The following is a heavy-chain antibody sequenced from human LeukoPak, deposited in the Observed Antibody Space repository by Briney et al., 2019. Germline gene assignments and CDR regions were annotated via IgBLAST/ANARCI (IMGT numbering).Heavy chain of an antibody. CDR1: GFTFSSYE. D-gene: IGHD6-13*01. V-gene: IGHV3-21*05. Sequence: GGSLRLSCAASGFTFSSYEMNWVRQAPGKGLEWVSYISSSSSYTNYADSVKGRFTISRDNAKNSLYLQMNSLRAEDTAVYYCAGGRHIAAAGPLDYWGQGTLVTVSS. CDR3: AGGRHIAAAGPLDY. J-gene: IGHJ4*02. CDR2: ISSSSSYT.